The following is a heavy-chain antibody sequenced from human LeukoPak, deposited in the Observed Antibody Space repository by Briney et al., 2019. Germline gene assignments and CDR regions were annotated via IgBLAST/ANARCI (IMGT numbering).Heavy chain of an antibody. CDR2: ISGSGGST. J-gene: IGHJ3*02. V-gene: IGHV3-23*01. D-gene: IGHD3-3*01. CDR3: AKEWSAHDAFDI. Sequence: RGSLRLSCAASGFTFSSYAMSWVRQAPGKGLEWVSAISGSGGSTYYADSVKGRFTISRDNSKNTLCLQMNSLRAEDTAVYYCAKEWSAHDAFDIWGQGTMVTVSS. CDR1: GFTFSSYA.